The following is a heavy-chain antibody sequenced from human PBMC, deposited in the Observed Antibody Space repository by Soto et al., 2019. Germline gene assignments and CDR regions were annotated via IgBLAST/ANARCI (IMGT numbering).Heavy chain of an antibody. V-gene: IGHV3-15*01. CDR2: IKSKTDGGTT. CDR3: TTDNASGGYCSSNSCPNY. CDR1: GFTFSNAW. D-gene: IGHD2-2*01. J-gene: IGHJ4*02. Sequence: GGALRLSCAASGFTFSNAWMSWVRQAPGKGLDLVGRIKSKTDGGTTDYAAPVKGRFTISRDDSKNTLYLQMNSLKTEDTAVYYCTTDNASGGYCSSNSCPNYWGKGTLVTVLL.